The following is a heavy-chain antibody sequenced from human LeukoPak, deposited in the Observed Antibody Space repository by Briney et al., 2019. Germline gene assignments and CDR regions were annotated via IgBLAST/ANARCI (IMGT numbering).Heavy chain of an antibody. CDR2: INHSGST. CDR3: ARGIVVVPAAIRSYMDV. V-gene: IGHV4-34*01. Sequence: SETLSLTCAVYGGSFSGYYWSWIRQPPGRGLEWIGEINHSGSTNYNPSLKSRVTISVDTSKNQFSLKLSSVTAADTAVYYCARGIVVVPAAIRSYMDVWGKGTTVAVSS. J-gene: IGHJ6*03. D-gene: IGHD2-2*02. CDR1: GGSFSGYY.